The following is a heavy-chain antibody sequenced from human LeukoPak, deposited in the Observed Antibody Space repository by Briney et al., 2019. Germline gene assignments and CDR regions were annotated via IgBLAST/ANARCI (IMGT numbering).Heavy chain of an antibody. CDR2: FDSEDGEP. Sequence: ASVKVSCKVSGYTLTELSMHWVRQAPGKGLEWMGGFDSEDGEPIYAQKFQGRVTMTEDTSTDTAYMELSSLRSEDTAVYYCATTIPHYYDSSGYYQRLDYWGQGTLVTVSS. D-gene: IGHD3-22*01. CDR3: ATTIPHYYDSSGYYQRLDY. CDR1: GYTLTELS. J-gene: IGHJ4*02. V-gene: IGHV1-24*01.